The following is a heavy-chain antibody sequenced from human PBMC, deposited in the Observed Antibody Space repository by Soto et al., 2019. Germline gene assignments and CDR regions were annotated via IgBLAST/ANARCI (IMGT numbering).Heavy chain of an antibody. CDR3: ARRSSGWFFAY. Sequence: GSLRLSCAASGFTFSSYAMSWVRQAPGKGLEWVSVISGSGDSTYYADSVKGRFTISRDNSKNTLYLQMNSLRAEDTAVYYCARRSSGWFFAYWGPGTLVTVSS. D-gene: IGHD6-19*01. V-gene: IGHV3-23*01. CDR1: GFTFSSYA. CDR2: ISGSGDST. J-gene: IGHJ4*02.